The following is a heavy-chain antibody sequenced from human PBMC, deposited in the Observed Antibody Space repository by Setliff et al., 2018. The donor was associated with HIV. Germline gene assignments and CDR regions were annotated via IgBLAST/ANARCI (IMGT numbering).Heavy chain of an antibody. Sequence: QSGGSLRLSCEASAFIFSSYGMHWVRQAPGKGLEWVAFIRYDGSNKYYADSVKGRFTISRDNSKNTLYLQMNSLRAEDTAVYYCAKDRYYDSSGSPFDYWGQGTLVTVSS. J-gene: IGHJ4*02. V-gene: IGHV3-30*02. D-gene: IGHD3-22*01. CDR2: IRYDGSNK. CDR3: AKDRYYDSSGSPFDY. CDR1: AFIFSSYG.